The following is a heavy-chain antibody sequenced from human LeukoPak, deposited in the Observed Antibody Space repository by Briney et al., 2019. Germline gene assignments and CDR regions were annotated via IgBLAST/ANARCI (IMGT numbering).Heavy chain of an antibody. D-gene: IGHD4-23*01. V-gene: IGHV3-30-3*01. Sequence: GGSLRLSCAVSGFTFSSYAMHWVRQAPGKGLEWVAVISYDGSNKYYADSVKGRFTISRDNSKNTLYLQMNSLRAEDTAVYYCARFDDYGGNGLDYWGQGTLVTVSS. CDR2: ISYDGSNK. J-gene: IGHJ4*02. CDR3: ARFDDYGGNGLDY. CDR1: GFTFSSYA.